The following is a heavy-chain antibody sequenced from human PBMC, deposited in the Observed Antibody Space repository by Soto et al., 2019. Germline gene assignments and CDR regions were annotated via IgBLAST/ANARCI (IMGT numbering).Heavy chain of an antibody. V-gene: IGHV3-30*18. CDR3: AKRNGPSARSQYFDY. D-gene: IGHD2-8*01. Sequence: QVQLVESGGGVVQPGRSLRLSCAASGFTFSSYGMHWVRQAPGKGLEWVAGIRYDGSNKYYADSVKGRFTISRENPKNPLYLQRNSLRVDDTAVYDCAKRNGPSARSQYFDYWGQGTLVGVSS. CDR2: IRYDGSNK. CDR1: GFTFSSYG. J-gene: IGHJ4*02.